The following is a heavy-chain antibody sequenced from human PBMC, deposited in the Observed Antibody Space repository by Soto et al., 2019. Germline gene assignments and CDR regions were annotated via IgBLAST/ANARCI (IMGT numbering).Heavy chain of an antibody. CDR1: GGSISSGGYY. D-gene: IGHD5-12*01. CDR3: ARTTYSRVDY. V-gene: IGHV4-31*03. J-gene: IGHJ4*02. CDR2: IYYSGST. Sequence: SETLSLTCTVSGGSISSGGYYWSWIRQHPGKGLERIGYIYYSGSTYYNPSLKSRVTISVDTSKNQFSLKLSSVTAADTAVYYCARTTYSRVDYWGQGTLVTVSS.